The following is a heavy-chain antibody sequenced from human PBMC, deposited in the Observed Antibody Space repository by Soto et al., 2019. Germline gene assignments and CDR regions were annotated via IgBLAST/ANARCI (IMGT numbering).Heavy chain of an antibody. CDR2: IYYSGST. J-gene: IGHJ3*02. CDR1: CGSISSSSYY. D-gene: IGHD3-22*01. V-gene: IGHV4-39*02. Sequence: SETLSLTCSVSCGSISSSSYYWGWIRQPPGKGLEWIGSIYYSGSTYYNPSLKSRVTISVDTSKNQFSLKLSSVTAADTAVYYCAREKAAPLSSGYGFDIWGQGTKVT. CDR3: AREKAAPLSSGYGFDI.